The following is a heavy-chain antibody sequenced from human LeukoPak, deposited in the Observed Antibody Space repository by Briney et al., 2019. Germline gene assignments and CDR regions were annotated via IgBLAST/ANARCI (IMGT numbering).Heavy chain of an antibody. CDR2: IRYDGSNL. J-gene: IGHJ4*02. CDR1: GFTFSSYG. D-gene: IGHD1-26*01. V-gene: IGHV3-30*02. Sequence: GGSLRLSCAASGFTFSSYGMHWVRQAPGKGLEWVAFIRYDGSNLYYADSVKGRFTISRDNSKNTLYLQMNSLRPEDTAVYYCAKEPREWELPDSWGQGTLVTVSS. CDR3: AKEPREWELPDS.